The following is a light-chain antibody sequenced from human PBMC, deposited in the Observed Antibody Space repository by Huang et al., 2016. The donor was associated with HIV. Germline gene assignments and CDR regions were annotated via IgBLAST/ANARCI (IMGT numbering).Light chain of an antibody. V-gene: IGKV1-39*01. CDR2: AAI. CDR1: QNISRC. CDR3: QRSDRTPRT. J-gene: IGKJ2*01. Sequence: DIQMTQSPSSLSAFLGDSVIISCRASQNISRCLNCYQQKTGKAPKRLIYAAISLQGGVPSTFSGSGSGTEFTLTITNLQPEDSATYYCQRSDRTPRTFGQGTKLEIK.